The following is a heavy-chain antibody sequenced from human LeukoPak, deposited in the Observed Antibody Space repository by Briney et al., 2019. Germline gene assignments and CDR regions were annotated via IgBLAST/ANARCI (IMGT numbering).Heavy chain of an antibody. J-gene: IGHJ4*02. Sequence: PGGSLRLSCVASGFTFSNYAMSWVRQAPGKGLVWVSRIKSDGSSTSYADSVKGRFTISRDNAKNTLYLQMNSLRAEDTAVYFCARDTSLYCSGGSCFSDYFDYWGQGTLVTVSS. D-gene: IGHD2-15*01. CDR3: ARDTSLYCSGGSCFSDYFDY. CDR1: GFTFSNYA. V-gene: IGHV3-74*01. CDR2: IKSDGSST.